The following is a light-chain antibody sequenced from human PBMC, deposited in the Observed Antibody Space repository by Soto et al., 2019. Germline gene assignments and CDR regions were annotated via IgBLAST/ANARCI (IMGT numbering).Light chain of an antibody. Sequence: QSVLTQPPSASGSPGQSVTISCTGTSSDVGGYNYVSWYQHHPGKAPKLIIYEVYKRPSGVPDRFSGSKSGNTAALTVSGLQAEDEADYYCSSYVGTNSYVFGTGTKLNVL. V-gene: IGLV2-8*01. CDR2: EVY. J-gene: IGLJ1*01. CDR1: SSDVGGYNY. CDR3: SSYVGTNSYV.